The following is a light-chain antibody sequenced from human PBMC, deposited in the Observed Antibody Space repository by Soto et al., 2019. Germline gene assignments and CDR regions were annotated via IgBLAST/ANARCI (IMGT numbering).Light chain of an antibody. Sequence: EIVMTQSPGTLSLSPGERATISCRASQVIGSRYLAWYQQKPGQAPRLLIYGASSRATGIPDRFSGSGSGTDFTLTICRLEPEDFAVYYCQQYGSSPETFGQGTKVDIK. CDR1: QVIGSRY. CDR2: GAS. J-gene: IGKJ1*01. CDR3: QQYGSSPET. V-gene: IGKV3-20*01.